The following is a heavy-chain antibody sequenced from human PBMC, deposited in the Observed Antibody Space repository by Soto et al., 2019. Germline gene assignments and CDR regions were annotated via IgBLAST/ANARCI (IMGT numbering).Heavy chain of an antibody. Sequence: QVQLVESGGGVVQPGKSLRLSCAASGFTFSSYGMHWVRQAPGKGLEWVTVISSDGSFKYYADSVKGRFTISRDNSKNTLDLQTNSLTTEDTAIYYCANGDRGHYYFDYWGQGTLVTVSS. D-gene: IGHD3-10*01. CDR2: ISSDGSFK. J-gene: IGHJ4*02. CDR3: ANGDRGHYYFDY. CDR1: GFTFSSYG. V-gene: IGHV3-30*18.